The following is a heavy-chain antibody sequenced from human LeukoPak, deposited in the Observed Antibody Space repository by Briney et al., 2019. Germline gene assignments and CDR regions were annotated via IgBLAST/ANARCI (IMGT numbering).Heavy chain of an antibody. V-gene: IGHV3-15*01. Sequence: PGGSLRLSCTASGFTFSSYEMNWVRQAPGKGLEWVGRIKSKTDGGTTDYAAPVKGRFTISRDDSKNTLYLQRKSLKTEDTAVYYCTTDLAYCSSTSCYEEEVYFDYWGQGTLVTVSS. CDR1: GFTFSSYE. D-gene: IGHD2-2*01. CDR2: IKSKTDGGTT. CDR3: TTDLAYCSSTSCYEEEVYFDY. J-gene: IGHJ4*02.